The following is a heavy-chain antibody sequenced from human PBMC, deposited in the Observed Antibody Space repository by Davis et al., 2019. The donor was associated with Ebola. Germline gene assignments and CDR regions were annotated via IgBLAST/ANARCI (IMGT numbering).Heavy chain of an antibody. Sequence: GESLKISCAASGFTFSSYWMSWVRQAPGKGLEWVANIKQDGSEKYYVDSVKGRFTISRDNAKNSLYLQMNSLRSEDTAVYYCARVRAILNPEPELDYYYGMDVWGQGTTVTVSS. CDR3: ARVRAILNPEPELDYYYGMDV. CDR2: IKQDGSEK. J-gene: IGHJ6*02. D-gene: IGHD3-3*01. V-gene: IGHV3-7*03. CDR1: GFTFSSYW.